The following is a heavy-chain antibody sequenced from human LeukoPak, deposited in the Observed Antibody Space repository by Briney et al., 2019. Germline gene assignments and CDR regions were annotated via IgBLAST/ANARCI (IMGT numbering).Heavy chain of an antibody. CDR1: GFTFSSYA. CDR3: AKAGDGSYYDSRGYYFDF. CDR2: VSSSGDTT. Sequence: PGGSLRLSCAASGFTFSSYAMSWVRQAPGKGLEWVSAVSSSGDTTYYADSVKGRFTISRDNSKNTMFLQMNSLRAVDTAVYFWAKAGDGSYYDSRGYYFDFWGQGTLVTVSS. J-gene: IGHJ4*02. V-gene: IGHV3-23*01. D-gene: IGHD3-22*01.